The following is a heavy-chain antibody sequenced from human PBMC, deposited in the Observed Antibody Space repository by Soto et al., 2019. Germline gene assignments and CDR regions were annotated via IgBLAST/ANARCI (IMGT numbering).Heavy chain of an antibody. CDR2: IKSKTDGGTS. J-gene: IGHJ6*03. CDR1: GFNFGNAW. V-gene: IGHV3-15*07. CDR3: TRDFLLGDYPGYESSYDMAG. Sequence: GSLRLSCAASGFNFGNAWINWVRQAPGKGMEWVGRIKSKTDGGTSDFAAPVKGRFAISRDDSKDMAYLQMNSLKTEDTAVYYCTRDFLLGDYPGYESSYDMAGCGKGTTVPVSS. D-gene: IGHD2-21*01.